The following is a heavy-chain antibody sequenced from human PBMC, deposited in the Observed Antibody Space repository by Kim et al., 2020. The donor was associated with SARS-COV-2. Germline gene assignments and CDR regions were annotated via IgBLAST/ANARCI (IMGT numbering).Heavy chain of an antibody. D-gene: IGHD3-22*01. J-gene: IGHJ3*02. CDR3: ARSGTIRLVITASEAFDI. Sequence: SVKVSCKASGGTFSSYAISWVRQAPGQGLEWMGRIIPILGIANYAQKFQGRVTITADKSTSTAYMELSSLRSEDTAVYYCARSGTIRLVITASEAFDIWGQGTMVTVSS. CDR2: IIPILGIA. V-gene: IGHV1-69*04. CDR1: GGTFSSYA.